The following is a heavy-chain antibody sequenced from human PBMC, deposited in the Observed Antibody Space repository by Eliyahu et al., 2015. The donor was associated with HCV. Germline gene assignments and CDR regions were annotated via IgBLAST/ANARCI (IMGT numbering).Heavy chain of an antibody. CDR3: AGILAGHPFGWFDP. CDR1: SXXMSSYH. CDR2: IYXSGRT. D-gene: IGHD3-9*01. Sequence: QVQLQESGPGLVKPSETLSLTCTXASXXMSSYHWSWXRQPPGKGLEWIGYIYXSGRTKYNPXLESRITISLDTSKNKFSLKLSSVTDADTAXYYCAGILAGHPFGWFDPWGQGTLVTVSS. J-gene: IGHJ5*02. V-gene: IGHV4-59*12.